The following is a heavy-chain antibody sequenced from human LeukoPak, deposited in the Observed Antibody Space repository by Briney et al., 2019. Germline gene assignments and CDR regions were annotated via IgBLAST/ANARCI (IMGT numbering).Heavy chain of an antibody. CDR3: VRGSRGNYDT. V-gene: IGHV3-23*01. D-gene: IGHD3-22*01. CDR1: GGSISSAGYS. J-gene: IGHJ5*02. CDR2: ITSSGDNT. Sequence: LSLTCAVSGGSISSAGYSWSWIRQAPGKGLQWVSSITSSGDNTYYADSVNGRFTISRDNTKNTLHLQVNSLRAEDTAVYYCVRGSRGNYDTWGQGTLVTVSS.